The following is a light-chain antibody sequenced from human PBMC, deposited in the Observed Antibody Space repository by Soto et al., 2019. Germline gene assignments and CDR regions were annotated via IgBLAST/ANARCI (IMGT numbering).Light chain of an antibody. CDR3: QQSYT. J-gene: IGKJ3*01. CDR2: AAS. Sequence: DIQMTQSPSSLSASVGDRVTITCRASQSISSYLNWYQQKPGKAPKLLIYAASSLQSGVPSRFSGSESGTDFTLTISSLQPEDFATYYCQQSYTFGPGTKVDIK. CDR1: QSISSY. V-gene: IGKV1-39*01.